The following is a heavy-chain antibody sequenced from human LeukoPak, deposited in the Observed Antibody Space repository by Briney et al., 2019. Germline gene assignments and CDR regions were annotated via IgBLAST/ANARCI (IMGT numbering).Heavy chain of an antibody. CDR3: TTLKENDY. CDR1: GYTFTGYY. Sequence: GASVKVSCEASGYTFTGYYMHWVRQAPGKGLEWMGWINPNSGDTDYTQKFQGRVTMTRDTSISTAYMELTRLRSDDTAVYYCTTLKENDYWGQGTLVTVSS. V-gene: IGHV1-2*02. CDR2: INPNSGDT. J-gene: IGHJ4*02.